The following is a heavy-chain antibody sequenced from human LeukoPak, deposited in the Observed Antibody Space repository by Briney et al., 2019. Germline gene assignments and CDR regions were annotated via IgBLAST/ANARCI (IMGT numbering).Heavy chain of an antibody. J-gene: IGHJ4*02. CDR2: INHSGST. V-gene: IGHV4-34*01. CDR3: AKEYYYDSSGYWLL. D-gene: IGHD3-22*01. CDR1: GGSFSGYY. Sequence: SETLSLTCAVYGGSFSGYYWSWIRQPPGKGLEWIGEINHSGSTNYNPSLKSRVTISVDTSKNQFSLKLSSVTAADTAVYYCAKEYYYDSSGYWLLWGQGTLVTVSS.